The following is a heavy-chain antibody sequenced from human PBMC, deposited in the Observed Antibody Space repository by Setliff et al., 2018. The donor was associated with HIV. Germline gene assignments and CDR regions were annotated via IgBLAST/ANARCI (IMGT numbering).Heavy chain of an antibody. CDR2: IYKSGST. J-gene: IGHJ4*02. V-gene: IGHV4-59*08. CDR1: GGSISSYH. Sequence: SETLSLTCTVSGGSISSYHWSWIRQPPGKGLEWIGYIYKSGSTNYSPSLKSRVTISPGTSKNQFSLKLTSVTAADTAVYYCARLSDTAMASFDSWGQGILVTVSS. CDR3: ARLSDTAMASFDS. D-gene: IGHD5-18*01.